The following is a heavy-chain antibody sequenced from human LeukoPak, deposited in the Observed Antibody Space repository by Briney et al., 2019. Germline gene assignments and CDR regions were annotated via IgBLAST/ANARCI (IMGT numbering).Heavy chain of an antibody. CDR2: IYHSGST. J-gene: IGHJ3*02. CDR1: GGSISSYY. Sequence: SETLSLTCTVSGGSISSYYWGWIRQPPGKGLEWIGSIYHSGSTYYNPSLKSRVTISVDTSKNQFSLKLSSVTAADTAVYYCARDGCGGDCYQDDAFDIWGQGTMVTVSS. D-gene: IGHD2-21*02. V-gene: IGHV4-38-2*02. CDR3: ARDGCGGDCYQDDAFDI.